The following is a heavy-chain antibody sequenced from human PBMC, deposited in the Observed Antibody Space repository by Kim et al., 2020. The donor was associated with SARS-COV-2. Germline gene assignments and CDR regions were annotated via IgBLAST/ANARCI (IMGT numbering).Heavy chain of an antibody. J-gene: IGHJ4*02. V-gene: IGHV3-23*01. Sequence: YYAVSVKGRFAISRDNSKNTLYLQMNSLRAEDTAVYYCAKTETLYGLGDYWGQGTLVTVSS. CDR3: AKTETLYGLGDY. D-gene: IGHD3-16*01.